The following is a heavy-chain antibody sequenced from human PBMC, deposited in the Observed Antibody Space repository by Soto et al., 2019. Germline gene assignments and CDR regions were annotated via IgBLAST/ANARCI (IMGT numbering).Heavy chain of an antibody. D-gene: IGHD4-17*01. CDR1: GFTFSSYS. Sequence: PGGSLRLSCAASGFTFSSYSMNWVRQAPGKGLEWVSYISSSSSSTIYYADSVKGRFTISRDNAKNSLYLQMNSLRAEDTAVYYCAREADYVNWFDPWGQGTLVTVSS. CDR2: ISSSSSSTI. J-gene: IGHJ5*02. CDR3: AREADYVNWFDP. V-gene: IGHV3-48*01.